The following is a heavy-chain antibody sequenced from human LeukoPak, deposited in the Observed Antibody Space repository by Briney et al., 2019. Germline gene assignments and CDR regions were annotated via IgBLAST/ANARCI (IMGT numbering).Heavy chain of an antibody. Sequence: PSQTLSRTCTVSGGSISSGGYYWSWIRQHPGKGLEWIGYIYYSGSTYYNPSLKSRVTISVDTSKNQFSLKLSSVTAADTAVYYCARGGGRYCSSTSCSKFDYWGQGTLVTVSS. CDR3: ARGGGRYCSSTSCSKFDY. CDR2: IYYSGST. J-gene: IGHJ4*02. D-gene: IGHD2-2*01. V-gene: IGHV4-31*03. CDR1: GGSISSGGYY.